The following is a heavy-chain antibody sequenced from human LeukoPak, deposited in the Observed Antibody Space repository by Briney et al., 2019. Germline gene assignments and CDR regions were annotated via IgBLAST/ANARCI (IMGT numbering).Heavy chain of an antibody. J-gene: IGHJ4*02. CDR2: IIPIFGTA. CDR1: GGTFSSYA. V-gene: IGHV1-69*06. D-gene: IGHD4/OR15-4a*01. Sequence: ASVKVSCKASGGTFSSYAISWVRQAPGQGLEWMGGIIPIFGTANYAQKFQGRVTITADKPTSTAYMELSSLRSEDTAVYYCASGMVGATYFDYWGQGTLVTVSS. CDR3: ASGMVGATYFDY.